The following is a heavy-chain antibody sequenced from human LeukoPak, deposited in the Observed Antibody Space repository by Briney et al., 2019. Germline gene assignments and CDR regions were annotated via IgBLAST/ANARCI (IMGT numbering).Heavy chain of an antibody. CDR3: ASPVKYYDTWSGYPPFDY. CDR2: ISAYNGNT. V-gene: IGHV1-18*01. CDR1: GYTFTSYG. J-gene: IGHJ4*02. D-gene: IGHD3-3*01. Sequence: GASVKVSCKASGYTFTSYGFSWVRQAPGQGLEWMGWISAYNGNTNYAQKLQGRVTMTTDTSTSTAYMELSSLRSEDTAIYYCASPVKYYDTWSGYPPFDYWGQGTLVTVSS.